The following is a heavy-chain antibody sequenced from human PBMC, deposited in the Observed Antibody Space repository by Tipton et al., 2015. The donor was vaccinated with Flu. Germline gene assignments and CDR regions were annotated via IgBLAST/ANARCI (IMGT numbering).Heavy chain of an antibody. Sequence: SLRLSCAASGFTFSSYGIHWVRQAPGKGLEWVAVIWYDGSNKYYADSVKGRFTISRDNSKNTLYLQMNSLRAEDTAVYYCARDRGNIGFYLYYFDYWGQGTLVTVSS. V-gene: IGHV3-33*01. J-gene: IGHJ4*02. CDR2: IWYDGSNK. D-gene: IGHD3-22*01. CDR1: GFTFSSYG. CDR3: ARDRGNIGFYLYYFDY.